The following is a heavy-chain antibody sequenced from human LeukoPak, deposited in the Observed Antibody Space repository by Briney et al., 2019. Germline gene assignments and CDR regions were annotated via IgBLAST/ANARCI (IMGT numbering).Heavy chain of an antibody. CDR3: ARDYRSIAAACTVQYYYYYGMDV. J-gene: IGHJ6*02. V-gene: IGHV1-18*01. CDR1: GYTFTSYG. D-gene: IGHD6-13*01. CDR2: ISAYNGNT. Sequence: GASVKVSCKASGYTFTSYGISWVRQAPGQGLEWMGWISAYNGNTNYAQKLQGRVTMTTDTSTSTAYMELRSLRSDDTAVYYCARDYRSIAAACTVQYYYYYGMDVWGQGTTVTVSS.